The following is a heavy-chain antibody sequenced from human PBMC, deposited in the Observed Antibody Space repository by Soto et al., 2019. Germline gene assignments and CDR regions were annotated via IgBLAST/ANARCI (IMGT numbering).Heavy chain of an antibody. CDR2: IYTSGST. V-gene: IGHV4-4*07. D-gene: IGHD6-6*01. CDR1: GGPISSYY. J-gene: IGHJ4*02. CDR3: ARSRHSSSSPDY. Sequence: SETLSLTCTVSGGPISSYYWSWIRQPAGKGLEWIGRIYTSGSTNYNPSLKSRVTMSVDTSKNQFSLKLSSVTAADTAVYYCARSRHSSSSPDYWGQGTLVTVSS.